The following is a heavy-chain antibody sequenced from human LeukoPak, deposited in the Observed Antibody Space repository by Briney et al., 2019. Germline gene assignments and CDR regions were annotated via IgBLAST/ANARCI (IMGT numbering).Heavy chain of an antibody. D-gene: IGHD1-1*01. J-gene: IGHJ4*02. CDR2: INPSGGST. Sequence: ASVKVSCKASGYTFTSYDIDWVRQAPGQELEWRGVINPSGGSTRYAQKLQGRVTMTGDPSTRTVYMELSSLKSDDTAVYYCARGTTDAYWGQGTPVTVSS. CDR3: ARGTTDAY. CDR1: GYTFTSYD. V-gene: IGHV1-46*01.